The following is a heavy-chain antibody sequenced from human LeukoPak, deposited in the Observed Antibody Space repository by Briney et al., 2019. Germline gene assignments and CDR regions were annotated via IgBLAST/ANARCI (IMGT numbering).Heavy chain of an antibody. D-gene: IGHD2-15*01. CDR3: ARNKGWELPAELHS. J-gene: IGHJ4*02. Sequence: GGSLRLSCAASGFTFSSYSMNWVRQAPGKGLEWVSYISSSSSTIYYADSVKGRFTISRDDAKTSVYLHMNSLRGEDTAVYYCARNKGWELPAELHSWGQGTLVTVSS. CDR1: GFTFSSYS. V-gene: IGHV3-48*04. CDR2: ISSSSSTI.